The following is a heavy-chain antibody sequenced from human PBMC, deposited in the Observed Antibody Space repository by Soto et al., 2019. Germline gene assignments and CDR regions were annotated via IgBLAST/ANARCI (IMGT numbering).Heavy chain of an antibody. CDR1: GYSFTSYY. Sequence: QVQLVQSGAEVKKPGASVKLSCKASGYSFTSYYIDWVRQAPGQGLEWIGMINPSGGSTESAQKFQGRVTIISDTSTSTVYLELSGLRFEDTAVYFCAREAAVGPIDNWGQGTLVTVSS. CDR3: AREAAVGPIDN. J-gene: IGHJ4*02. CDR2: INPSGGST. D-gene: IGHD6-13*01. V-gene: IGHV1-46*01.